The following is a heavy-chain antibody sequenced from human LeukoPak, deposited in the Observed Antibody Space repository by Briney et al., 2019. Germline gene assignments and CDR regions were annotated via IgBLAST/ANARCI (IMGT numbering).Heavy chain of an antibody. V-gene: IGHV4-38-2*02. D-gene: IGHD4-11*01. J-gene: IGHJ6*03. CDR2: IYHSGST. Sequence: SETLSLTCIVSGYSISSGYYWVWMRQPPGKGLEWIGSIYHSGSTYYNPSLKSRVTISVDTSKNQFSLKLSSVTAADTAVYYCARRRNYGYYYYMDVWGKGTTVTVSS. CDR1: GYSISSGYY. CDR3: ARRRNYGYYYYMDV.